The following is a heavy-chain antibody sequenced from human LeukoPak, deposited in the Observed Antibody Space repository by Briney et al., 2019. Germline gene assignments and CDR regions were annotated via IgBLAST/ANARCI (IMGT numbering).Heavy chain of an antibody. CDR2: FDPEDGET. Sequence: ASVKVSCKVSGYTLTELSMHWVRQAPGKGLEWMGGFDPEDGETIYAQKFQGRVTMTEDTSTDTAYMELSSLRSEDTAVYYCATAVRFLEWLSPPGGVNFDYWGQGTLVTVSS. D-gene: IGHD3-3*01. V-gene: IGHV1-24*01. J-gene: IGHJ4*02. CDR1: GYTLTELS. CDR3: ATAVRFLEWLSPPGGVNFDY.